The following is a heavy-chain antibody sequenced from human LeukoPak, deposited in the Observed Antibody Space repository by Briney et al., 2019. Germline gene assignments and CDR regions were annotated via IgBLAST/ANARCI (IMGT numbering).Heavy chain of an antibody. CDR3: AGDVVITKADY. D-gene: IGHD3-22*01. CDR2: ISGSAGST. J-gene: IGHJ4*02. V-gene: IGHV3-23*01. Sequence: GGSLRLSCAASGFTFSSYVMSWVRQAPGKGLEWVSTISGSAGSTYYADSVKGRFTIPRDNSKNTLYLQMNSLRAEDTAVYYCAGDVVITKADYWGQGTLVTVSS. CDR1: GFTFSSYV.